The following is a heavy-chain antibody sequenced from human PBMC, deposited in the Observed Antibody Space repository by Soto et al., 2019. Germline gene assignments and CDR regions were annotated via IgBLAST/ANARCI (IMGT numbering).Heavy chain of an antibody. V-gene: IGHV3-30-3*01. CDR3: AIALSDYAGPFDY. CDR1: GFTFSSYA. J-gene: IGHJ4*02. Sequence: PGGSLRLSCAASGFTFSSYAMHWVRQAPGKGLEWVAVISYDGSNKYYADSVKGRFTISRDNSKNTLYLQMNSLRAEDTAVYYCAIALSDYAGPFDYWGQGTLVTVSS. CDR2: ISYDGSNK. D-gene: IGHD4-17*01.